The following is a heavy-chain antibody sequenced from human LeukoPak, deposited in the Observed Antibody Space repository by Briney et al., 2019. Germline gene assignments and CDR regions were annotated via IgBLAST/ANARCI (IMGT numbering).Heavy chain of an antibody. D-gene: IGHD5-24*01. V-gene: IGHV4-59*01. CDR2: LYYGGST. CDR3: ARGRDGYTLDYYYYHYMDV. CDR1: GDSFRDYY. Sequence: SETLSLTCNVSGDSFRDYYWIWIRQPPGKGLEWIGYLYYGGSTSYNPPLKSRVTFSVDTSKNQFSLKLNSVTAADTAVYYCARGRDGYTLDYYYYHYMDVWGKGTTVTVSS. J-gene: IGHJ6*03.